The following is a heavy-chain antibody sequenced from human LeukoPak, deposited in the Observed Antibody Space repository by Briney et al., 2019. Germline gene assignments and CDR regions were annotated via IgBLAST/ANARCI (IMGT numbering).Heavy chain of an antibody. CDR1: GFTFNKNY. CDR2: ISGSGGTT. J-gene: IGHJ4*02. Sequence: PGGSLRLSCAASGFTFNKNYTHWARQAPGKGLEWVSFISGSGGTTHYADSVKGRFTISRDNSKKTLYLQMNSLRAEDTAVYYCAKDEGYSSGIPFEDWGQGTLVTVSS. V-gene: IGHV3-23*01. CDR3: AKDEGYSSGIPFED. D-gene: IGHD6-19*01.